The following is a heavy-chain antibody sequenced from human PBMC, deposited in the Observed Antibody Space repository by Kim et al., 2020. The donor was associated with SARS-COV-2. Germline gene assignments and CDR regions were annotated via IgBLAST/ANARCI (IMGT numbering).Heavy chain of an antibody. CDR3: ARHNDIVVVPAAGPQFDP. CDR2: IDPSDSYT. J-gene: IGHJ5*02. CDR1: GYSFTSYW. Sequence: GESLKISCKGSGYSFTSYWISWVRQMPGKGLEWMGRIDPSDSYTNYSPSFQGHVTISADKSISTAYLQWSSLKASDTAMYYCARHNDIVVVPAAGPQFDPWGQGTLVTVSS. D-gene: IGHD2-2*01. V-gene: IGHV5-10-1*01.